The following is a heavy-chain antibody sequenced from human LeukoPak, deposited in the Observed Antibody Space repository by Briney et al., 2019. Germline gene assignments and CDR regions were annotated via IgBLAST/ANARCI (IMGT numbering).Heavy chain of an antibody. Sequence: PGGSLRLSCAASGFTFSSYWMNWVRQAPGKGLEWVSVIYSGGSTYYADSVKGRFTISRDNSKNTLYLQMNSLRAEDTAVYYCAKDHGDYLSYWGQGTLVTVSS. D-gene: IGHD4-17*01. CDR2: IYSGGST. V-gene: IGHV3-23*03. CDR1: GFTFSSYW. CDR3: AKDHGDYLSY. J-gene: IGHJ4*02.